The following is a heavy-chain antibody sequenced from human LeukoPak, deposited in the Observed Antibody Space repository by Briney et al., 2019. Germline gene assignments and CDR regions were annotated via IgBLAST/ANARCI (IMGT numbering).Heavy chain of an antibody. D-gene: IGHD2-15*01. J-gene: IGHJ4*02. CDR1: GGSISSHY. CDR2: IYYSGST. V-gene: IGHV4-59*11. CDR3: ARGRGGDYCSGGSCYPNFDY. Sequence: PSETLSLTCTVSGGSISSHYWSWIRQPPGKGLEGIGCIYYSGSTNYNPSLKSRVTISVDTSKNQFSLKLSSVTAADTAVYYCARGRGGDYCSGGSCYPNFDYWGQGTLVTVSS.